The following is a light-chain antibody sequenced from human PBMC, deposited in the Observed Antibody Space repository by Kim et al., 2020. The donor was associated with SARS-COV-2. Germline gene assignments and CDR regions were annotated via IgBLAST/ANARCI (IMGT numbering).Light chain of an antibody. CDR1: HSDIDRYNN. CDR3: SSYTDTNTLI. Sequence: GHAVTISCAESHSDIDRYNNDSWYQNHPGGPPRLSILVVSRRPSGVPDRFSGSNSGNTAFLTVSGRQAEDEAYYYCSSYTDTNTLIFGGGTQLTVL. CDR2: VVS. V-gene: IGLV2-8*01. J-gene: IGLJ2*01.